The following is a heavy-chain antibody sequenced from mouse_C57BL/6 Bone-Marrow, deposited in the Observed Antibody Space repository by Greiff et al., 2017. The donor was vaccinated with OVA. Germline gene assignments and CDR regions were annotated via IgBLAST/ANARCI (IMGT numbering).Heavy chain of an antibody. J-gene: IGHJ3*01. V-gene: IGHV1-81*01. D-gene: IGHD2-4*01. CDR3: AREGDYVWFAY. CDR1: GYTFTSYG. Sequence: VHLVESGAELARPGASVKLSCKASGYTFTSYGISWVKQRTGQGLEWIGEIYPRSGNTYYNEKFKGKATLTADKSSSTAYMELRSLTSEDSAVYFCAREGDYVWFAYWGQGTLVTVSA. CDR2: IYPRSGNT.